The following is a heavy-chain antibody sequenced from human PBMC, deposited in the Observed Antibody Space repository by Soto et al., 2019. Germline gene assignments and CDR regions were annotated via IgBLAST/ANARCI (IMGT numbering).Heavy chain of an antibody. CDR3: AKDRRYSSCYHLQVGGMDV. CDR1: GFTFSSYG. D-gene: IGHD3-22*01. CDR2: ISYDGSNK. Sequence: QVQLVESGGGVVQPGRSLRLSCAASGFTFSSYGMHWVRQAPGKGLEWVAVISYDGSNKYYADSVKGRFTISRDNSKNTLYLKMSSLRAEDTAVYYCAKDRRYSSCYHLQVGGMDVWGQGTTVTVSS. J-gene: IGHJ6*02. V-gene: IGHV3-30*18.